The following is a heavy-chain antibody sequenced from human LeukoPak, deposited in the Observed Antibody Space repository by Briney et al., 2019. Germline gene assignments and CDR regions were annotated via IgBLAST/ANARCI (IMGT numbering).Heavy chain of an antibody. V-gene: IGHV3-9*03. CDR2: ISWNSGSI. CDR1: GFTFEDYA. J-gene: IGHJ3*02. Sequence: GGSLRLSCAACGFTFEDYAMHWVRHAPGKGLEWVSGISWNSGSIGYADSVKGRFTISRDNAKNSLYLQMNSLRAEDMALYYCAKDEFVASDFTGAFDIWGQGTMVTVSS. CDR3: AKDEFVASDFTGAFDI. D-gene: IGHD2-8*02.